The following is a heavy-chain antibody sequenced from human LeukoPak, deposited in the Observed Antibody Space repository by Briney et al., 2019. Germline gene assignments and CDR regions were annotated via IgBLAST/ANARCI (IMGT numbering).Heavy chain of an antibody. D-gene: IGHD4-17*01. CDR1: GYSFSTYP. Sequence: ASVKVSCKASGYSFSTYPINWVRQAPGQGLEWMGIINPSGGSTSYAQKFQGRVTMTRDTSTSTVYMELSSLRSEDTAVYYCARMGKGDYDPYFDYWGQGTLVTVSS. CDR2: INPSGGST. V-gene: IGHV1-46*01. J-gene: IGHJ4*02. CDR3: ARMGKGDYDPYFDY.